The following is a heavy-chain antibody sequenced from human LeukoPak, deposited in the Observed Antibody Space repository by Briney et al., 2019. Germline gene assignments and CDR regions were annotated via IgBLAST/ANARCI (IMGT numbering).Heavy chain of an antibody. Sequence: GGSLRLSCAASGFTFSKHWMLWVRQAPGKGLESVSRINTDGTVTTYADSVKGRFTVSRDNADNTMFLRMNSVRDEDTAVYYCATKQWLAPPPDSWGQGTPVTVSS. CDR2: INTDGTVT. D-gene: IGHD6-19*01. V-gene: IGHV3-74*01. J-gene: IGHJ4*02. CDR1: GFTFSKHW. CDR3: ATKQWLAPPPDS.